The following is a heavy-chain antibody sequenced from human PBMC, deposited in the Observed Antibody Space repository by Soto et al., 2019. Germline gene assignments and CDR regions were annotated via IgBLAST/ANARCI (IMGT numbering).Heavy chain of an antibody. CDR2: ISSSSSTI. V-gene: IGHV3-48*02. J-gene: IGHJ4*02. CDR3: ARAPRTSGTIFGVALIDY. D-gene: IGHD3-3*01. CDR1: GFTFSSYS. Sequence: LRLSCAASGFTFSSYSMNWVRQAPGKGLEWVSYISSSSSTIYYADSVKGRFTISRDNAKNSLYLQMNSLRDEDTAVYYCARAPRTSGTIFGVALIDYWGQGTLVTVSS.